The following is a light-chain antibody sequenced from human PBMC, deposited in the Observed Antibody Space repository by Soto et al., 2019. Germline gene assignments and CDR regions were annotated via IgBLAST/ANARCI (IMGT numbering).Light chain of an antibody. J-gene: IGKJ1*01. CDR1: QDISSN. CDR3: HQYNFWPT. V-gene: IGKV3-15*01. Sequence: EIVMTQSPATLSVSPGERATLSCRASQDISSNLAWYQQKLGQAPRLFIFRASSRATGIPARFSGSGSGTEFNMTISSLRSEDFAVYYCHQYNFWPTFGQGTKVDIK. CDR2: RAS.